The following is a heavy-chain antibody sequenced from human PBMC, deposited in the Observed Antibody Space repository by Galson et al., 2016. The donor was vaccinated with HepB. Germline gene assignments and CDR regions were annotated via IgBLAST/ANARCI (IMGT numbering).Heavy chain of an antibody. D-gene: IGHD1-26*01. CDR3: ATDPIVGVPDYFDY. CDR2: TDGTNK. V-gene: IGHV3-30-3*01. Sequence: SLRLSCAVSGFTFSNYAMHWVRQAPGKGLEWVAVTDGTNKYYADSVKGRFTIPRDDSKRTLYLQVDRLRAEDTAVYYCATDPIVGVPDYFDYWGQGTLVTVSS. J-gene: IGHJ4*02. CDR1: GFTFSNYA.